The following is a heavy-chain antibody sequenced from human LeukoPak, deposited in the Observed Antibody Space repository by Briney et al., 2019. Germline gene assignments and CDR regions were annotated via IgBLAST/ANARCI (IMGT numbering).Heavy chain of an antibody. CDR3: ASRRYCSGGSCYKMDY. CDR2: INHSGST. CDR1: GGSISGYY. V-gene: IGHV4-34*01. Sequence: PSETLSLTCTVSGGSISGYYWSWIRQPPGKGLEWIGEINHSGSTNYNPSLKSRVTISVDTSKNQLSLKLSSVTAADTAVYYCASRRYCSGGSCYKMDYWGQGTLVTVSS. D-gene: IGHD2-15*01. J-gene: IGHJ4*02.